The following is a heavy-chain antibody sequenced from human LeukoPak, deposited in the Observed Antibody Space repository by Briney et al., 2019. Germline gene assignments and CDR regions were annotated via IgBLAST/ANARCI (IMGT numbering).Heavy chain of an antibody. CDR2: TSAYNGNT. CDR1: GYTFTSYG. V-gene: IGHV1-18*01. CDR3: PRYRAYSSGWYGDFDY. J-gene: IGHJ4*02. Sequence: GASVTVSFKASGYTFTSYGVSWVRQAPEQGLEWMGWTSAYNGNTNYAQKLQGRVTITTDTSTSTAYMELRSLRSDDTAVYYCPRYRAYSSGWYGDFDYWGQGTLVTVSS. D-gene: IGHD6-19*01.